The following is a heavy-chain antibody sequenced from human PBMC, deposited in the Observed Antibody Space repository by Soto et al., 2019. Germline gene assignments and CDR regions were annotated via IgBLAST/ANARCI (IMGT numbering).Heavy chain of an antibody. J-gene: IGHJ4*02. V-gene: IGHV3-73*01. Sequence: GGSLRLSCAASGVTFRSSAMHWVRQASGKGLGWVGRIRSKANSYATAYAASVKGRFTISRDDSKNTAYLQMNSLKTEDTAVYYCTSAKEWKRGYSGYVNWGQGTLVTVSS. CDR1: GVTFRSSA. D-gene: IGHD5-12*01. CDR3: TSAKEWKRGYSGYVN. CDR2: IRSKANSYAT.